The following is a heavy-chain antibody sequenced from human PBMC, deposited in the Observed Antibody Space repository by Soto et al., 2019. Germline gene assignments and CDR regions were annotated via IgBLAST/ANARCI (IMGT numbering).Heavy chain of an antibody. J-gene: IGHJ4*02. V-gene: IGHV3-48*02. CDR3: ATALSYGAAFEK. CDR1: GITFRTYG. CDR2: ISGSGNTI. Sequence: GGSLRLSCVASGITFRTYGMNWVRQVPGKGLEWLAYISGSGNTIYYTDSVRGRFTISRDNANNSLFLHMNSLSDQDTGVYYCATALSYGAAFEKWGQGPMVTVYS. D-gene: IGHD5-18*01.